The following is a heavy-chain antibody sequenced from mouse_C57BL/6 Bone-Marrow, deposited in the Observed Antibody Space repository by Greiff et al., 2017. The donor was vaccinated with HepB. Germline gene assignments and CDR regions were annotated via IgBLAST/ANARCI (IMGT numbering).Heavy chain of an antibody. CDR3: AGAGYYPAWVAY. V-gene: IGHV1-77*01. D-gene: IGHD2-3*01. Sequence: SGAELVKPGASVKISCKASGYTFTDYYINWVKPRPGQGLEWIGKIGPGSGSTYYNEKFKGKATLTADKASSPAYMQLSSLTSEDSAVYYCAGAGYYPAWVAYWGQGTLVTGSA. CDR1: GYTFTDYY. CDR2: IGPGSGST. J-gene: IGHJ3*01.